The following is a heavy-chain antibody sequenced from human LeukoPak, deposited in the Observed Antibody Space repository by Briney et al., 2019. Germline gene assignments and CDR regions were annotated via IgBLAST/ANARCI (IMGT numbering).Heavy chain of an antibody. J-gene: IGHJ4*02. CDR1: GFTFSNFG. V-gene: IGHV3-21*01. CDR3: AIDRYSSGWYTFDY. CDR2: ISSSSSYI. Sequence: KPGGSLRLSCAASGFTFSNFGINWVRLAPGKGLEWVSSISSSSSYISYADSVKGRFTISRDNAKNSLDLQMNSLRAEDTAVCYCAIDRYSSGWYTFDYWGQGTLVTVSS. D-gene: IGHD6-19*01.